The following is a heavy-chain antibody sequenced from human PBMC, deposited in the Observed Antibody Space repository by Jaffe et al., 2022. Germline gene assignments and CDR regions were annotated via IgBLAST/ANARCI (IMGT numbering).Heavy chain of an antibody. D-gene: IGHD6-13*01. CDR3: ARHGSSWYFAYWFDP. V-gene: IGHV4-39*01. CDR2: IYYSGST. CDR1: GGSISSSSYY. Sequence: QLQLQESGPGLVKPSETLSLTCTVSGGSISSSSYYWGWIRQPPGKGLEWIGSIYYSGSTYYNPSLKSRVTISVDTSKNQFSLKLSSVTAADTAVYYCARHGSSWYFAYWFDPWGQGTLVTVSS. J-gene: IGHJ5*02.